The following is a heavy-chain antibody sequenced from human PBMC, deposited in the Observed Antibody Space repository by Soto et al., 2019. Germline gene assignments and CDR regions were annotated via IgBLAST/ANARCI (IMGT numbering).Heavy chain of an antibody. CDR3: ARLRSSSWYGTLDY. CDR1: GYTFTSYA. CDR2: INAGNGFT. Sequence: QVPLVQSGAEVKKPGASVKVSCKASGYTFTSYAMHWVRQAPGQRLEWMGWINAGNGFTKYSQRFQGRVTIARDTSASTAYMELSSLRSEDTAVYYCARLRSSSWYGTLDYWGQGTLVTVSS. D-gene: IGHD6-13*01. V-gene: IGHV1-3*01. J-gene: IGHJ4*02.